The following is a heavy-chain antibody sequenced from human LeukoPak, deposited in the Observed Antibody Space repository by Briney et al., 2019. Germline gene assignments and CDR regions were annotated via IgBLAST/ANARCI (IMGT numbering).Heavy chain of an antibody. D-gene: IGHD5-18*01. J-gene: IGHJ4*02. CDR3: ARVRSLPGKLWSWYFDY. V-gene: IGHV4-34*01. CDR1: GGSFSGYY. Sequence: SETLSLTCAVYGGSFSGYYWSWIRQPPGKGVEWIGEINHSGSTNYNPSLKSRVTISVDTSKNQFSLKLSSVTAADTAVYYCARVRSLPGKLWSWYFDYWGQGTLVTVSS. CDR2: INHSGST.